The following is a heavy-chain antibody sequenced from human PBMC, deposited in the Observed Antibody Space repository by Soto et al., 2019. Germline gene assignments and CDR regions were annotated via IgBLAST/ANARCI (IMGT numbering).Heavy chain of an antibody. CDR1: GVSISRTSYS. CDR3: ARDGVAAGNINFDY. D-gene: IGHD6-25*01. V-gene: IGHV4-31*03. J-gene: IGHJ4*02. CDR2: IDHRGSP. Sequence: PSETLSLTCNVSGVSISRTSYSWSWVRQSPGKGLECVGFIDHRGSPYYNPSLEGRSTISLDTAKNHFSLKLSSVTVADTAVYYCARDGVAAGNINFDYWGQGTLVTVSS.